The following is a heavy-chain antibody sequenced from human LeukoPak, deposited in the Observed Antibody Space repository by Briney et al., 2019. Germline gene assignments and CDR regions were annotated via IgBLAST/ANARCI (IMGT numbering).Heavy chain of an antibody. V-gene: IGHV3-21*01. D-gene: IGHD5-18*01. CDR1: GFTFSSYS. J-gene: IGHJ4*02. CDR2: ISSSSYI. CDR3: ARDRGYGYEEGRC. Sequence: GGSLRLSCAASGFTFSSYSMNWVRQAPGKGLEWVSSISSSSYIYYADSVKGRSTISRDNAKNSLYLQMNSLRAEDTAVYYCARDRGYGYEEGRCWGQETLVTVSS.